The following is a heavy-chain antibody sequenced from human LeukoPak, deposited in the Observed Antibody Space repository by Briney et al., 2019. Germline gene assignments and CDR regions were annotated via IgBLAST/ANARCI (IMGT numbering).Heavy chain of an antibody. V-gene: IGHV3-74*01. CDR2: INGDESST. CDR3: ARDTHYDFWSGYYLDYYYMDV. D-gene: IGHD3-3*01. Sequence: GGSLTLSCAPSALTFNTYWMHWVSQVPGGGLEWVSRINGDESSTIYADSVKGRFTISRDNAKNTLYLQMNSLRAEDTAVYYCARDTHYDFWSGYYLDYYYMDVWGKGTTVTASS. J-gene: IGHJ6*03. CDR1: ALTFNTYW.